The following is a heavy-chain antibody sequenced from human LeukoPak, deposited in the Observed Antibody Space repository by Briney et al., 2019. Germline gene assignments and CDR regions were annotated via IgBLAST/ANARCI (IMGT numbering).Heavy chain of an antibody. CDR1: GFSSRDDH. Sequence: GGSLRLSCEVSGFSSRDDHINWIRLPPGKGLEWVSGVDGSGTWTAYGDSVRGRFTISRDTSKDTIYLQMNSLRAEDAAVYYCARFTWGCRGVCTWGRGTLVTVSS. V-gene: IGHV3-23*01. J-gene: IGHJ5*02. CDR2: VDGSGTWT. CDR3: ARFTWGCRGVCT. D-gene: IGHD7-27*01.